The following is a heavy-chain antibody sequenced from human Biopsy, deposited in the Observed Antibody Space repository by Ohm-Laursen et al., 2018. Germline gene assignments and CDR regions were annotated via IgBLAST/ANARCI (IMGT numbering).Heavy chain of an antibody. V-gene: IGHV4-59*01. CDR3: ARDRGYYSDRTVPGYFDL. CDR2: VYYTGST. D-gene: IGHD3-22*01. CDR1: GDSISSYY. J-gene: IGHJ2*01. Sequence: PPGTLSLTCTVSGDSISSYYWSWIRQSPGKGLEWIGYVYYTGSTGYNPSLQSRVTISVDTSKNHFSLRLRSVTPADTAIYYCARDRGYYSDRTVPGYFDLWGRGTRVTVSS.